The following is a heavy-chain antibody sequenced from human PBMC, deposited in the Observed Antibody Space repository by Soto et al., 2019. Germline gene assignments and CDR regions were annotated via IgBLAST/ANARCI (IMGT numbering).Heavy chain of an antibody. V-gene: IGHV3-33*01. D-gene: IGHD3-10*01. CDR2: IWYDGSNK. Sequence: GGSLRLSCAASGFTFSSYGMYWVRQAPGKGLEWVAVIWYDGSNKYYADSVKGRFTISRDNSKNTLYLQMNSLRAEDTAVYYCARDGYYGSGSYYNDYYYYMDVWGKGTTVTVSS. J-gene: IGHJ6*03. CDR3: ARDGYYGSGSYYNDYYYYMDV. CDR1: GFTFSSYG.